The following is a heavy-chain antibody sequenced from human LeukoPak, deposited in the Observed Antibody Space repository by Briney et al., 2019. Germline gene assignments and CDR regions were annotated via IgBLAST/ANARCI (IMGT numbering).Heavy chain of an antibody. CDR3: ASGNYYDSSGYYPFDY. Sequence: SGTLSLTCTVSGGSISSSSYYWGWIRQPPGKGLEWIGSIYYSGSTYYNPSLKSRVTISVDTSKNQFSLKLSSVTAADTAVYYCASGNYYDSSGYYPFDYWGQGTLVTVSS. J-gene: IGHJ4*02. CDR1: GGSISSSSYY. D-gene: IGHD3-22*01. V-gene: IGHV4-39*07. CDR2: IYYSGST.